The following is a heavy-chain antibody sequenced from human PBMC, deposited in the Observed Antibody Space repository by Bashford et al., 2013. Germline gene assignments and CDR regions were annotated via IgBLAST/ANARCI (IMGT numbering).Heavy chain of an antibody. CDR1: GYTFSGHY. V-gene: IGHV1-46*01. J-gene: IGHJ6*02. Sequence: ASVKVSCKASGYTFSGHYMHWVRQAPGQGLEWMGIINLSAGSTSYVQKLQGRVTVTRDTSTRTVYMELSSLRSEDTAVYYCARGPLDYGGNSYPMDVWGQGTTVTVSS. CDR2: INLSAGST. D-gene: IGHD4-23*01. CDR3: ARGPLDYGGNSYPMDV.